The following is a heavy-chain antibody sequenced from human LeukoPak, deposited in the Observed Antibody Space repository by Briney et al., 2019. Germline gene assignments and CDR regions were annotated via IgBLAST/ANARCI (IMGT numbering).Heavy chain of an antibody. CDR2: ISVYNGNT. Sequence: ASVKVSCKASGYTFTSYGISWVRQAPGQGLEWMGWISVYNGNTNYAQKLQGRVTMTTDTSTSTAYMELRSLRSDDTAVYYCARDLAVAGTGDAFDIWGQGTMVTVSS. V-gene: IGHV1-18*04. CDR3: ARDLAVAGTGDAFDI. D-gene: IGHD6-19*01. CDR1: GYTFTSYG. J-gene: IGHJ3*02.